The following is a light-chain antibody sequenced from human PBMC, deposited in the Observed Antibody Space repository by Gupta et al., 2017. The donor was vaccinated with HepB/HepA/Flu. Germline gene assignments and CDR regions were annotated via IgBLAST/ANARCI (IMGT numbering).Light chain of an antibody. CDR1: QSISAW. CDR2: KAS. J-gene: IGKJ1*01. Sequence: DIQMTQSPSTLSASVGDRVIITCRASQSISAWLAWYQQKPGKAPKLLIYKASTLESGVPSRFSGSRSGTXFTLTIXSLQPDDFATYFCQQFDSFPWTFGXGTKVEIK. CDR3: QQFDSFPWT. V-gene: IGKV1-5*03.